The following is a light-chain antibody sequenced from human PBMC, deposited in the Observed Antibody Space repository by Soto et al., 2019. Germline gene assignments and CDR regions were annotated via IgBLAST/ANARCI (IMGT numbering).Light chain of an antibody. CDR1: QSISSY. CDR3: QQSYSTPWT. Sequence: DIQMIQSPSSLSSSVGYIVTITCLASQSISSYLNWYQQKPGKAPKLLIYAASSLQSGVPSRFSGSGSGTDFTLTISSLQPEDFATYYCQQSYSTPWTFGQGTKVDIK. CDR2: AAS. V-gene: IGKV1-39*01. J-gene: IGKJ1*01.